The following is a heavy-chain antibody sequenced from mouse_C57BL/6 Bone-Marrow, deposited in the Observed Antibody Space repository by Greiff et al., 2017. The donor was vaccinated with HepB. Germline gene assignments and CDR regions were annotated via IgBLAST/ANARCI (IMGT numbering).Heavy chain of an antibody. CDR2: ISSGGSYT. D-gene: IGHD1-1*02. Sequence: EVQRVESGGDLVKPGGSLKLSCAASGFTFSSYGMSWVRQTPDKRLEWVATISSGGSYTYYPDSVKGRFTISRDNAKNTLYLQMSSLKSEDTAMYYCARQGGLGYYAMDYGGQGTSVTVSS. J-gene: IGHJ4*01. CDR1: GFTFSSYG. CDR3: ARQGGLGYYAMDY. V-gene: IGHV5-6*01.